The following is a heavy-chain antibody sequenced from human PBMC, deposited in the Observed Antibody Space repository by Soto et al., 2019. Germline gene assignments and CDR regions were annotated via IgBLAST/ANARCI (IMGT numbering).Heavy chain of an antibody. CDR3: AADRQGYDILTGYYSAGNFDY. D-gene: IGHD3-9*01. CDR1: GGTFSSYT. CDR2: IIPILGIA. J-gene: IGHJ4*02. V-gene: IGHV1-69*02. Sequence: SVKVSCKASGGTFSSYTISWVRQAPGQGLEWMGRIIPILGIANYAQKFQERVTITRDMSTSTAYMELSSLRSEDTAVYYCAADRQGYDILTGYYSAGNFDYWGQGTLVTVSS.